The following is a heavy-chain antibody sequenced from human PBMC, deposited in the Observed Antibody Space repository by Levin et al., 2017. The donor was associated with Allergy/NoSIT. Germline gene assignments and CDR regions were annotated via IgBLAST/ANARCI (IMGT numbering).Heavy chain of an antibody. Sequence: GESLKISCAASGFTFSSYWMHWVRQAPGKGLVWVSRINSDGSSTSYADSVKGRFTISRDSAKNTLYLQMNSLRAEDTAVYYCARDRDPTVFDYWGQGTLVTVSS. D-gene: IGHD4-17*01. CDR3: ARDRDPTVFDY. V-gene: IGHV3-74*01. CDR2: INSDGSST. CDR1: GFTFSSYW. J-gene: IGHJ4*02.